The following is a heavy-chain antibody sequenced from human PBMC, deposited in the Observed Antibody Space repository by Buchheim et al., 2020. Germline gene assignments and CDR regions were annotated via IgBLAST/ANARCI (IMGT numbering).Heavy chain of an antibody. J-gene: IGHJ4*02. D-gene: IGHD5/OR15-5a*01. CDR3: ARDLHY. CDR2: VNGDGTRT. CDR1: GFTFSSFW. V-gene: IGHV3-74*01. Sequence: EVQLVESGGGLVQPGGSLRLSCAASGFTFSSFWMHWVRQAPGKGLVWVSRVNGDGTRTNYADSVKGRFTISRDNAMNTLYLQMNSLRAEDTYGYYCARDLHYWGQGTL.